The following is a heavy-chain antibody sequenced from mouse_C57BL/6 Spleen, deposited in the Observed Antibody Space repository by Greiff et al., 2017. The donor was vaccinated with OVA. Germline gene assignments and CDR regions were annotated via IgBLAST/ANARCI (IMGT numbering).Heavy chain of an antibody. Sequence: VMLVESGPELVKPGASVKISCKASGYAFSSSWMNWVKQRPGKGLEWIGRIYPGDGDTNYNGKFKGKATLTADKSSSTAYMQLSSLTSEDSAVYFCARNDYDDYAMDYWGQGTSVTVSS. D-gene: IGHD2-4*01. CDR2: IYPGDGDT. J-gene: IGHJ4*01. V-gene: IGHV1-82*01. CDR1: GYAFSSSW. CDR3: ARNDYDDYAMDY.